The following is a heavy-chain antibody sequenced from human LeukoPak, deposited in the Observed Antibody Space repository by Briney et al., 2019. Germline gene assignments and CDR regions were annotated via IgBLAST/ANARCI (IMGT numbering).Heavy chain of an antibody. J-gene: IGHJ4*02. CDR1: GGTFSSYA. V-gene: IGHV1-69*05. CDR2: IIPIFGTA. CDR3: AREGYSSSPFDY. D-gene: IGHD6-13*01. Sequence: SVKVSCKASGGTFSSYAISWVQQAPGQGLEWMGGIIPIFGTANYAQKFQGRVTITTDESTSTAYMELSSLRSEDTAVYYCAREGYSSSPFDYWGQGTLVTVSS.